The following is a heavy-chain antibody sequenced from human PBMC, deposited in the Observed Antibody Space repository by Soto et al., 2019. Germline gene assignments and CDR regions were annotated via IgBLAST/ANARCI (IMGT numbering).Heavy chain of an antibody. J-gene: IGHJ6*02. CDR2: INPNSGGT. D-gene: IGHD3-10*01. Sequence: GASVKLSCKASGYTFTGYYMHWVRQAPGQGLEWMGWINPNSGGTNYAQKFQGWVTMTRDTSISTAYMELSRLRSDDTAVYYCARDRDTYYGSGSYYNKRDGMDVWGQGTTVTVS. V-gene: IGHV1-2*04. CDR3: ARDRDTYYGSGSYYNKRDGMDV. CDR1: GYTFTGYY.